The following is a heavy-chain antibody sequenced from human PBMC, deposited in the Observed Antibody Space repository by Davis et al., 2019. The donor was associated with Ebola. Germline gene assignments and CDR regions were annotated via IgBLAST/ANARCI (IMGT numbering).Heavy chain of an antibody. CDR3: ARELAVTYFDY. V-gene: IGHV3-21*01. D-gene: IGHD4-11*01. CDR1: GFTFSSYS. Sequence: PGGSLRLSCAASGFTFSSYSMNWVRQAPGKALEWGSSISSSSYIYYADSVKGRFTISRDNAKNSLYLQMNSLRAEDTAVYYCARELAVTYFDYWGQGTLVTVSS. CDR2: ISSSSYI. J-gene: IGHJ4*02.